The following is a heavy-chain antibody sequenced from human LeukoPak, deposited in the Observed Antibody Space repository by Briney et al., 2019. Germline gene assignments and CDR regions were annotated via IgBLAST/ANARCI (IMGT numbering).Heavy chain of an antibody. CDR3: ARGTGEVGTITDAFDI. D-gene: IGHD1-14*01. CDR2: ISSGSSYI. Sequence: GGSLRLSCAASGFTFSSYSMNWVRQAPGKGLEWVSSISSGSSYIYYADSVKDRFTISRDNAKNSLYLQMNSLRGEDTAVYYCARGTGEVGTITDAFDIWGQGTMVTVSS. J-gene: IGHJ3*02. CDR1: GFTFSSYS. V-gene: IGHV3-21*01.